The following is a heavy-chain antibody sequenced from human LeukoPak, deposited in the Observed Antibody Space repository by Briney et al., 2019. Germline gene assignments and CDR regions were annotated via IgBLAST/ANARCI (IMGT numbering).Heavy chain of an antibody. V-gene: IGHV4-59*01. J-gene: IGHJ6*02. D-gene: IGHD6-19*01. CDR3: ARDRSVGAVAGTGYYYYGMDV. CDR2: IYYSGST. Sequence: KASETLSITCTVSGGSISSYYWSWIRQPPGKGQEWIGYIYYSGSTNYNPSLKSRVTISVDTSKNQFSLKLSSVTAADTAVYYCARDRSVGAVAGTGYYYYGMDVWGQGTTVTVSS. CDR1: GGSISSYY.